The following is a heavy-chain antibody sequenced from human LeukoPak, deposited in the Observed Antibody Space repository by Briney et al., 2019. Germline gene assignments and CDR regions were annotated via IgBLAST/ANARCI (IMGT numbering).Heavy chain of an antibody. CDR3: ARGPPNWGYDY. D-gene: IGHD7-27*01. V-gene: IGHV1-8*01. CDR1: GYTFTSYD. J-gene: IGHJ4*02. Sequence: GASVKVSCKASGYTFTSYDFNWVRQATGQRPEWMGWMSPNSGDTGYAQKFQDRVTMTRNTSISTAYMGLSSLGSDDTAVYYCARGPPNWGYDYWGPGTLVTVSS. CDR2: MSPNSGDT.